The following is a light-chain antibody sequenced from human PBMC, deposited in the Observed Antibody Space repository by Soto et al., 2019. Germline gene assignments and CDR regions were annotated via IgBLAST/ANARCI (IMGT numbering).Light chain of an antibody. J-gene: IGLJ2*01. V-gene: IGLV2-14*03. CDR1: SSDVGGYNY. Sequence: QSALTQPASVSGSPGQSITISCTGTSSDVGGYNYVSWYQQHPGKVPKLMIFDVGNRPSGVSNRFSGSKSGNTASLTISGLQAEDEADYYCSSYTSNSTLVFGGGTKLTVL. CDR3: SSYTSNSTLV. CDR2: DVG.